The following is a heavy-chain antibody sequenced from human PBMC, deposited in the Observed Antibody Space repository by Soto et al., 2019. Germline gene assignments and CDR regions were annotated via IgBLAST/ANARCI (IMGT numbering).Heavy chain of an antibody. CDR1: GGTYRNYA. D-gene: IGHD3-22*01. CDR2: IIPISGTT. Sequence: QVHLVQSGAEVKKPGSSVRVSCKASGGTYRNYAVNWVRQAPGQGLEWVGGIIPISGTTNYAQKFQGRVTITADESTSTAYMELRRLRSEDTAVYFCARDEGDDSSGYYDVNYWGQGTLVTVSS. CDR3: ARDEGDDSSGYYDVNY. V-gene: IGHV1-69*01. J-gene: IGHJ4*02.